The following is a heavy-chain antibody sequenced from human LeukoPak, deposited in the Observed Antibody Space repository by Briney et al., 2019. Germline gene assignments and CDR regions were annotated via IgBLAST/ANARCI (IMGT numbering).Heavy chain of an antibody. CDR3: XXXSSGWQNYYYYGMDV. D-gene: IGHD6-19*01. V-gene: IGHV3-11*01. Sequence: GGSLRLSCAASGFTFSDYYMSWIRQAPGKGLEWVSYISSSGSTIYYADSVKGRFTISRDNAKSSLYLQMNSLRAEDTAVYYCXXXSSGWQNYYYYGMDVWGQGTTVTVSS. CDR2: ISSSGSTI. J-gene: IGHJ6*02. CDR1: GFTFSDYY.